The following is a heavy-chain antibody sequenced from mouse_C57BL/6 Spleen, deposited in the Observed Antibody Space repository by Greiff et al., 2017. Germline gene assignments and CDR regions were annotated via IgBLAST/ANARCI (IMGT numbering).Heavy chain of an antibody. CDR1: GYTFTDYN. D-gene: IGHD2-2*01. J-gene: IGHJ2*01. Sequence: VQLKESGPELVKPGASVKMSCKASGYTFTDYNMHWVKQSHGKSLEWIGYINPNNGGTSYNQKFKGKATLTVNKSSSTAYMELRSLTSEDSAVYYCARWLRLYYFDYWGQGTTLTVSS. CDR2: INPNNGGT. CDR3: ARWLRLYYFDY. V-gene: IGHV1-22*01.